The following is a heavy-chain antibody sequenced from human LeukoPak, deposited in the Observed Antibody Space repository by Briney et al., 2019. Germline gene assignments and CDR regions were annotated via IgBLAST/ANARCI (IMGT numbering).Heavy chain of an antibody. Sequence: SETLSLTCTVSGGSISSGDYYWSWIRQPPAKGLEWIGYIYYSGSTYYNPSLKSRVTISVDTSKNQFSLKLSSVTAADTGVYYCARSGGTTVTKIFDYWGQGTLVTVSS. D-gene: IGHD4-17*01. CDR1: GGSISSGDYY. J-gene: IGHJ4*02. CDR2: IYYSGST. V-gene: IGHV4-30-4*01. CDR3: ARSGGTTVTKIFDY.